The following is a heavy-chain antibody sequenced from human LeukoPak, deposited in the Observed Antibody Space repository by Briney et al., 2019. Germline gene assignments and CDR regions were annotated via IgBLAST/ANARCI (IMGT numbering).Heavy chain of an antibody. CDR2: IIPIFGTA. CDR3: ASSRGYTVVTPGIRGIFDY. CDR1: GGTFSSYA. V-gene: IGHV1-69*13. D-gene: IGHD4-23*01. Sequence: ASVKVSCKASGGTFSSYAISWVRQASGQGLEWMGGIIPIFGTANYAQKFQGRVTITADESTSTAYMELSSLRSEDTAVYYCASSRGYTVVTPGIRGIFDYWGQGTLVTVSS. J-gene: IGHJ4*02.